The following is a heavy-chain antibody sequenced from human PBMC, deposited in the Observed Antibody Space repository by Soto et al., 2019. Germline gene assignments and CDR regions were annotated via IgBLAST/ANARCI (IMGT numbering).Heavy chain of an antibody. D-gene: IGHD1-26*01. Sequence: QVQLVESGGGVVQPGRSLRLSCAASGFTFSSYGMHWVRQAPGKGLEWVAVISYDGSNKYYADSVKGRFTISRDNSKNTLYMQMNSLRAEDTAVYYCAKIRGAGSYPVDYWGQGTLVTVSS. J-gene: IGHJ4*02. CDR3: AKIRGAGSYPVDY. CDR1: GFTFSSYG. CDR2: ISYDGSNK. V-gene: IGHV3-30*18.